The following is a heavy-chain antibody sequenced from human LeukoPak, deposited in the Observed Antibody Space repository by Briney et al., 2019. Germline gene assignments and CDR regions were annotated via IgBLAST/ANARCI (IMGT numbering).Heavy chain of an antibody. CDR3: ARERIRYYYGSGSYPPA. J-gene: IGHJ3*01. V-gene: IGHV3-11*01. D-gene: IGHD3-10*01. Sequence: PGGSLRLSCAASGFTFSDYYMSWNRQVPGKGPEWVAYISGSGDIVHYADSVKGRFTISRDNAKNSLYLQMNSLRAEDTAVYYCARERIRYYYGSGSYPPAWGQGTMVTVSS. CDR1: GFTFSDYY. CDR2: ISGSGDIV.